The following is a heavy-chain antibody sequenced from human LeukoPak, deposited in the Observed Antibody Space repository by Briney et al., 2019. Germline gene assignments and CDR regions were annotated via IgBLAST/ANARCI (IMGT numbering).Heavy chain of an antibody. CDR2: IYYSGST. CDR3: ARHSAAAHWAFDI. J-gene: IGHJ3*02. CDR1: GGSISSYY. Sequence: PSETLSLTCTVSGGSISSYYWSWIRQPPGKGLEWIGYIYYSGSTNYNPSLKSRVTISVDTSKNQFSLKLSSVTAADTAVYYCARHSAAAHWAFDIWGQGTMVTVSS. D-gene: IGHD6-13*01. V-gene: IGHV4-59*01.